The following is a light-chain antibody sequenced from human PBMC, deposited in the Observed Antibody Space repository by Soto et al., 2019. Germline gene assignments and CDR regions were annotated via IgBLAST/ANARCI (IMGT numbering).Light chain of an antibody. CDR3: QQRSNWPT. J-gene: IGKJ1*01. Sequence: IVMTQSPATLSVSPGERATLSCRASRGISSNLAWYQQKPGQAPRLLIYDASNRATGIPARFSGSGSGTDFTLTISSLEPEDFAVYYCQQRSNWPTFGQGTKVDIK. CDR1: RGISSN. V-gene: IGKV3D-11*01. CDR2: DAS.